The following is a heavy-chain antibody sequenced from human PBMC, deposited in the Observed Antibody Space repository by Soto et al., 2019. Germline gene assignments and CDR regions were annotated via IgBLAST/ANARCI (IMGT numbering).Heavy chain of an antibody. CDR2: IYYSGST. V-gene: IGHV4-59*01. CDR1: GGSISSYY. Sequence: PSETLSLTCTVSGGSISSYYWSWIRQPPGKGLEWIGYIYYSGSTNYNPSLKSRVTISVDTSKNQFSLKLSSVTAADTAVYYCARGLNWNYAFDYWGQGTLVTVSS. D-gene: IGHD1-7*01. CDR3: ARGLNWNYAFDY. J-gene: IGHJ4*02.